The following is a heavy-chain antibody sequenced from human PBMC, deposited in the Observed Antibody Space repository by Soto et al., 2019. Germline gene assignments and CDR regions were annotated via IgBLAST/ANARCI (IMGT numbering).Heavy chain of an antibody. CDR1: GDSINNSY. CDR3: AKYRRTEAEGFTLDY. CDR2: IYYTGTT. V-gene: IGHV4-59*01. J-gene: IGHJ4*02. Sequence: LSLTCAVSGDSINNSYWSWIRQPPGRRLDWIGNIYYTGTTTYNPSLESRVTMSVDTSKNQFSLKLNSVDAADTAVYYCAKYRRTEAEGFTLDYWGRGTLVTVSS. D-gene: IGHD6-13*01.